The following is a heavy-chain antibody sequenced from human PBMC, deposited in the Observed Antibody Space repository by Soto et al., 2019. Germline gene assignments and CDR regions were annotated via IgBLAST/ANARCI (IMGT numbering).Heavy chain of an antibody. Sequence: QVHLQQWGAGLLKPSETLSLTCAVNGGSLTGYYWSWIRQPPGKGLEWIGEIKDGGVTNYSPSLTGXXTXSXVTSKNQFSLKLNSVTAADTAVYYCARGQEGIVATHWDQGTLVTVSS. D-gene: IGHD5-12*01. J-gene: IGHJ4*02. CDR3: ARGQEGIVATH. CDR1: GGSLTGYY. V-gene: IGHV4-34*01. CDR2: IKDGGVT.